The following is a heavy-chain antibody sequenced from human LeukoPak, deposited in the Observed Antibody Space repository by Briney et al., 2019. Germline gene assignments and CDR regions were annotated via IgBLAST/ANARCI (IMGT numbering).Heavy chain of an antibody. CDR3: ARESSLTGAYFDW. CDR1: GFTLSNYG. J-gene: IGHJ4*02. Sequence: GGSLRLSCAASGFTLSNYGMHWVRQAPGKGLEWVAVIWYDGTNKQYADSVKGRFTISRDNSENTLYLQMNSLRDEDTAVYYCARESSLTGAYFDWWGQGTLVTVSS. V-gene: IGHV3-33*01. D-gene: IGHD3-10*01. CDR2: IWYDGTNK.